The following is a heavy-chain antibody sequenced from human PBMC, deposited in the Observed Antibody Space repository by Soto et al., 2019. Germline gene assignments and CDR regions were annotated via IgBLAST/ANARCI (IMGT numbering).Heavy chain of an antibody. Sequence: QVQLQQWGAGLLKPSETLSLTCAVYGGSFSGYYWSWIRQPPGKGLEWIGEIKHSGSTNYNPSLKSRVTISVDTSKNQFSLKLSSVTAADTAVYYCATSPRGYCSSTSCYGGNWFDPWGQGTLVTVSS. CDR3: ATSPRGYCSSTSCYGGNWFDP. D-gene: IGHD2-2*01. CDR1: GGSFSGYY. CDR2: IKHSGST. J-gene: IGHJ5*02. V-gene: IGHV4-34*01.